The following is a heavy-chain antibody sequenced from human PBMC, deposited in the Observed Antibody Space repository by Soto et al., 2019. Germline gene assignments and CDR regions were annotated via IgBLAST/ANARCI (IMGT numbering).Heavy chain of an antibody. J-gene: IGHJ4*02. CDR3: TSSTGIVGATTSDY. CDR1: GGTFSNYA. V-gene: IGHV1-69*13. D-gene: IGHD1-26*01. CDR2: IIPIFGTT. Sequence: SVKVSCKASGGTFSNYAFSWVRQAPGQGLDWMGTIIPIFGTTNYAQKFQGRVTITADESTSTAYMELSSLRSEDTAVYYCTSSTGIVGATTSDYWGQGTLVTVSS.